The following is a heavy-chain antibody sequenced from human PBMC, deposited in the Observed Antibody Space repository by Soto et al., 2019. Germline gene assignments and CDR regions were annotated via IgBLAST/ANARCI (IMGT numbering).Heavy chain of an antibody. D-gene: IGHD6-6*01. J-gene: IGHJ5*02. CDR2: ISYDGSNK. CDR3: ARRLPHSSCRRGPQSNWIDP. V-gene: IGHV3-30-3*01. CDR1: GFTFSSYA. Sequence: PGGSLRLSCAASGFTFSSYAMHWVRQAPGKGLEWVAVISYDGSNKYYADSVKGRFTISRDNSKNTLYLQMNSLRAEDTAVYYCARRLPHSSCRRGPQSNWIDPRGPGTLVTVSS.